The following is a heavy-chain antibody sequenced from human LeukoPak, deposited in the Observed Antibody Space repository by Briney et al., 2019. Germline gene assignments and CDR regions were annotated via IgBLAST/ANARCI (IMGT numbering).Heavy chain of an antibody. D-gene: IGHD6-19*01. V-gene: IGHV4-34*01. CDR3: ARILASSGWWSTNAFDI. CDR1: GGSFSGYY. Sequence: SETLSLTCAVYGGSFSGYYWSWIRQPPGKGLEWIGEINHSGSTNYNPSLKSRVTISVDTSKNQFSLKLSSVTAADTAVYYCARILASSGWWSTNAFDIRGQGTMVTVSS. J-gene: IGHJ3*02. CDR2: INHSGST.